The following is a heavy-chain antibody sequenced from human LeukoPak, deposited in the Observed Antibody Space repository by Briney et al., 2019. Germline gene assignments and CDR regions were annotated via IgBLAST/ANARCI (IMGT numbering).Heavy chain of an antibody. D-gene: IGHD5-12*01. V-gene: IGHV4-39*01. Sequence: PSDTLSLTCTVAGGSISSSTYYRGGIRQPPGKGLEWIGSIYFSGSTYYNPSLKSRVTISKDTSKNQFYLKLSSMTAADTAVYYRARRRIVATIDHWGQGTLVTVYS. CDR1: GGSISSSTYY. CDR2: IYFSGST. J-gene: IGHJ4*02. CDR3: ARRRIVATIDH.